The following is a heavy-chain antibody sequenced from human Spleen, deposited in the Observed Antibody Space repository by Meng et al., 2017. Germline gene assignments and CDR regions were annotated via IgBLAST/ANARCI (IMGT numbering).Heavy chain of an antibody. Sequence: QWQLHESGPGLVKPSGTLYLICVVSGGSISRIDWWSWVRQPPGKGLEWIGEIYHGGDTNYNPSLKSRVTIAIDKSKNQFSLKLSSVTAADTAVYYCASWIYSCGWQWGQGALVTVSS. CDR2: IYHGGDT. CDR3: ASWIYSCGWQ. V-gene: IGHV4/OR15-8*02. D-gene: IGHD6-19*01. J-gene: IGHJ4*02. CDR1: GGSISRIDW.